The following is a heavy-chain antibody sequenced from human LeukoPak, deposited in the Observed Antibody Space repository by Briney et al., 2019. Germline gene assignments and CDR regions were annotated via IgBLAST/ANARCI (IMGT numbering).Heavy chain of an antibody. Sequence: SETLSLTCTVSGGSISSSNYYWGWVRQPPGKGLEWIGSIYYSGSTYYNPSLKSRVIISVDTSKNQFSLKLSSVTAADTAVYYCARVGRYYYGSGSYSNYFDYWGRGTLVTVSS. V-gene: IGHV4-39*07. J-gene: IGHJ4*02. CDR3: ARVGRYYYGSGSYSNYFDY. CDR2: IYYSGST. D-gene: IGHD3-10*01. CDR1: GGSISSSNYY.